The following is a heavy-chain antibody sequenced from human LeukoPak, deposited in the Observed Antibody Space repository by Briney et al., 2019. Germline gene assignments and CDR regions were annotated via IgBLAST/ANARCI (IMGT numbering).Heavy chain of an antibody. CDR2: ISYDGSST. Sequence: PGRSLRLSCAASGFTFSSYGMHWVRQAPGKGLEWVAVISYDGSSTYYADSVKGRFTISRDNSENTLYLQMNSLTVEDTAVYYCARAQKYSYDAFDIWGQGTMVTVSS. CDR1: GFTFSSYG. J-gene: IGHJ3*02. CDR3: ARAQKYSYDAFDI. V-gene: IGHV3-30*03. D-gene: IGHD4-11*01.